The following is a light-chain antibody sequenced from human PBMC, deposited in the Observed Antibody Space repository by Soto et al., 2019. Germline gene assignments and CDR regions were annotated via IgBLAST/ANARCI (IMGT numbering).Light chain of an antibody. Sequence: EIVLTQSPATLSLSPGERATLSCRASQSVSSYLAWYQQKPGQAPRLLIYDASNRATGIPARFSGSGSGTDFTLTISSLEPEDFAVYYCQQYGSSLTFGGGTEVDI. CDR2: DAS. CDR1: QSVSSY. J-gene: IGKJ4*01. V-gene: IGKV3-11*01. CDR3: QQYGSSLT.